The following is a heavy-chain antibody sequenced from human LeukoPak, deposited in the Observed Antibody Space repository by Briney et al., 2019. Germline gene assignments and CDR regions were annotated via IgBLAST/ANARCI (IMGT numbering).Heavy chain of an antibody. CDR2: INHSGST. CDR3: ARITFGGVISI. J-gene: IGHJ3*02. Sequence: SETLSLTCAVYGGSFSGYYWSWIRQPPGKGLEWIGEINHSGSTNYNPSLKSRVTISADTSKNQFSLKLSSVTAADTAVYYCARITFGGVISIWGQGTMVTVSS. CDR1: GGSFSGYY. D-gene: IGHD3-16*02. V-gene: IGHV4-34*01.